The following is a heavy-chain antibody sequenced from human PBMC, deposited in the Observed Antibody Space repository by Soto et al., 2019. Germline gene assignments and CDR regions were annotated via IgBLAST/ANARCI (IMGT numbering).Heavy chain of an antibody. Sequence: SETLSLTCTVSGGSISSGDYYWSWIRQPPGKGLEWIGYIYYSGSTYYNPSLKSRVTISVDTSKNQFSLKLSSVTAADTAVYYRARVGESYDSSASPYFPNWFDPWGQGTLVTVSS. V-gene: IGHV4-30-4*01. D-gene: IGHD3-22*01. J-gene: IGHJ5*02. CDR3: ARVGESYDSSASPYFPNWFDP. CDR2: IYYSGST. CDR1: GGSISSGDYY.